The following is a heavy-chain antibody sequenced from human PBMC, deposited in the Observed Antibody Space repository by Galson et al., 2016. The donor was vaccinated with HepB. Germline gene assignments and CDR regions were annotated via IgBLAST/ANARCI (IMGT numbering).Heavy chain of an antibody. V-gene: IGHV6-1*01. D-gene: IGHD1/OR15-1a*01. CDR3: VEQRKGAPYGMDV. Sequence: CAISGDSVSNYSAAWNWIRQSPSRGLEWLGRTYYRSKWYNDYAVSVKSRIIVNPDTSKNQFSLQLNSVTPEDTAVYYCVEQRKGAPYGMDVWGQGTTVTVSS. J-gene: IGHJ6*02. CDR1: GDSVSNYSAA. CDR2: TYYRSKWYN.